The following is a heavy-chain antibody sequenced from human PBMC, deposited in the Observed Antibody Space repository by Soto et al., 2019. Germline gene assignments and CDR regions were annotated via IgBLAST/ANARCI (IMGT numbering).Heavy chain of an antibody. CDR2: IYYSGST. Sequence: QVQLQESGPGLVKPSETLSLTCTVSGGSISSYYWSWIRQPPGKGLEWIGYIYYSGSTNYNPSLNSRVTIAVDTSKNQFSLKLSSVTAADTAVYYCARLNGSGSWGQGTLVTVSS. D-gene: IGHD3-10*01. CDR1: GGSISSYY. J-gene: IGHJ5*02. CDR3: ARLNGSGS. V-gene: IGHV4-59*08.